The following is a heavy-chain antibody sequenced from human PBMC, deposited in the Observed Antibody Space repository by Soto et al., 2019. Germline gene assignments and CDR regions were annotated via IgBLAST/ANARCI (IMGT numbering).Heavy chain of an antibody. J-gene: IGHJ6*02. D-gene: IGHD6-13*01. CDR2: IYYDGNT. V-gene: IGHV4-59*04. CDR3: ARHVDGQQLAPWNFDYCYGMDV. Sequence: SETLSLTCIVSGGSISNYYWSWIRQPPGKGLECIANIYYDGNTYYNPSLKSRVTISVDTSKNQFSLKLSSVTAADTAVYYCARHVDGQQLAPWNFDYCYGMDVWGQGTTVTVSS. CDR1: GGSISNYY.